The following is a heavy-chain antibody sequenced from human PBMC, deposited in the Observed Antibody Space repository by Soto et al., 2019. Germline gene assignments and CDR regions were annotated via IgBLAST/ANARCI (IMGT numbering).Heavy chain of an antibody. V-gene: IGHV4-31*03. CDR3: ARARGNSVHYYFDY. D-gene: IGHD2-21*02. J-gene: IGHJ4*02. Sequence: PSETLSLTCTVSGGSISSGGYYWSWIRQHPGKGLEWIGYIYYSGSTYYNPSLKSRVTISVDTSKNQFSLKLSSVTAADTAVYYCARARGNSVHYYFDYWGQGTLVTVS. CDR1: GGSISSGGYY. CDR2: IYYSGST.